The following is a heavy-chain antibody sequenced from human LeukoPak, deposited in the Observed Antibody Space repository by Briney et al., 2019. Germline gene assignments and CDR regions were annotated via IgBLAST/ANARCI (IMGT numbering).Heavy chain of an antibody. V-gene: IGHV3-15*01. CDR3: TTERPYFDN. CDR1: GFTFSDAW. CDR2: VKSKAHGGTT. Sequence: PGGSLRLSCAVSGFTFSDAWMSWVRQPPGKGLEWVGRVKSKAHGGTTAYAAPVKGRFTISRDDSKTTVYQQMNSLKSEDAAMYYCTTERPYFDNWGQGTLVTVSS. J-gene: IGHJ4*02.